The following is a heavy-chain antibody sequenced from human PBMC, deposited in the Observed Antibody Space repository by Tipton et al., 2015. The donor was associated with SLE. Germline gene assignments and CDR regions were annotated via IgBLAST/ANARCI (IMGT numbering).Heavy chain of an antibody. D-gene: IGHD1-14*01. CDR3: ARGGDGPPVDY. CDR2: IKHSGYT. Sequence: TLSLTYAVYGDSLVGDYWTWIRQSPGKGLEWIGEIKHSGYTYYNPSLKSRVTVSVDTSRNQFSLRLTSVTVADTAVYYCARGGDGPPVDYWGQGTLVTVSA. CDR1: GDSLVGDY. V-gene: IGHV4-34*01. J-gene: IGHJ4*02.